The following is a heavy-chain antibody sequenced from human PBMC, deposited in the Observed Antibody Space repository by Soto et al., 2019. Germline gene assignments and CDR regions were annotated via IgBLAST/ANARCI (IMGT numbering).Heavy chain of an antibody. CDR1: GGSISSGGYY. CDR2: IYYSGST. CDR3: ARVHTAMVKSFHIDP. V-gene: IGHV4-31*03. J-gene: IGHJ5*02. D-gene: IGHD5-18*01. Sequence: PSETLSLTCTVSGGSISSGGYYWSWIRQHPGKGLEWIGYIYYSGSTYYNPSLKSRVTISVDTSKNQFSLKLSSVTAADTAVYYCARVHTAMVKSFHIDPWGQGTLVTVSS.